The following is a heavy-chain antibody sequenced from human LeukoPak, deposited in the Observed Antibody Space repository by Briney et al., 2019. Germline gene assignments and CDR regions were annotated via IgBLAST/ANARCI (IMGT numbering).Heavy chain of an antibody. J-gene: IGHJ6*02. D-gene: IGHD2-2*01. Sequence: SQTLSLTCAISGDSVSSNSAAWNWIRQSPSRGLEWLGRTYYRSKWYNDYAVSVKSRITINPDTSKNQFSLQLSSVTPEDTAVYYCARETRDIVVVPAAMKGYYYYGMDVWGQGTTVTVSS. CDR2: TYYRSKWYN. CDR1: GDSVSSNSAA. CDR3: ARETRDIVVVPAAMKGYYYYGMDV. V-gene: IGHV6-1*01.